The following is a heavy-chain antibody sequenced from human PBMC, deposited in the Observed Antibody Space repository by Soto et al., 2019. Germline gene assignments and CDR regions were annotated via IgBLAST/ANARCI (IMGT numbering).Heavy chain of an antibody. CDR2: ISVSTSPI. V-gene: IGHV3-48*01. D-gene: IGHD2-21*01. Sequence: GGSLRLSCAASGFTFSSYGMNWVRQAPGKGLEWVSCISVSTSPIYYADSVKGRFTISRDNAKNSLYLPMNSLRAEDTAVYYCARGLFFMDVWGKGTTVTVSS. CDR1: GFTFSSYG. CDR3: ARGLFFMDV. J-gene: IGHJ6*03.